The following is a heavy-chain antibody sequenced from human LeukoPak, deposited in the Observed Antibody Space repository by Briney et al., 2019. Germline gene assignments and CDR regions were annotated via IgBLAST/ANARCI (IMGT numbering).Heavy chain of an antibody. Sequence: SETLSLTCAVYGGSFSGYHWTWIRQSPGKGLEWIGGINPSGSTYYNPSLKSRLTISVDTSNNQFSLKLRSVTAADTAVYYCARGRHDITMIVVVMTSVSYYLDVWGKGTTVTVS. D-gene: IGHD3-22*01. CDR1: GGSFSGYH. J-gene: IGHJ6*03. CDR3: ARGRHDITMIVVVMTSVSYYLDV. V-gene: IGHV4-34*01. CDR2: INPSGST.